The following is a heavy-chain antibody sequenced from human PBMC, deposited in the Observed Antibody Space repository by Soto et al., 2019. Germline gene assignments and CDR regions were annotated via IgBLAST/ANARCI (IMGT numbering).Heavy chain of an antibody. J-gene: IGHJ3*01. V-gene: IGHV2-5*02. CDR2: IYWDDDQ. CDR3: AHAHGGTSWPNDAFDV. CDR1: GFSLSTDGVG. Sequence: QITLKESGPTLVKPTQTLTLTCTFSGFSLSTDGVGVGWIRQPPGKALEWLALIYWDDDQRYSPSLKTRLTTTKDTYKKQVVLPMTNMDPVDKATYYCAHAHGGTSWPNDAFDVWGQGTVVTVSS. D-gene: IGHD2-2*01.